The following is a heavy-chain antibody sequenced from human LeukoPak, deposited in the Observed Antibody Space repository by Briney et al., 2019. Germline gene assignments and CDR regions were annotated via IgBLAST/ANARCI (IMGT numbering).Heavy chain of an antibody. D-gene: IGHD3-9*01. Sequence: SETLSLTCTVSGGSISNGDYYWSWIRQPPGKGLDWVGYILYSGRTFYNPSLKSRFTISLDTSKIQFSLKLSSVTAANTAIYYCASLTRNFDILTGYGPYYFDFWGQGTLVTVSS. J-gene: IGHJ4*02. V-gene: IGHV4-30-4*08. CDR1: GGSISNGDYY. CDR3: ASLTRNFDILTGYGPYYFDF. CDR2: ILYSGRT.